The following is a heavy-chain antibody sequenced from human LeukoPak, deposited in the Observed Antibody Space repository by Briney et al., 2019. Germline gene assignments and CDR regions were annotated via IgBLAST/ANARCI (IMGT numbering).Heavy chain of an antibody. CDR2: MLYRGST. CDR3: ARQGGWGGALSFFDS. J-gene: IGHJ4*02. D-gene: IGHD3-16*01. CDR1: GVSISTTSYY. Sequence: SETLSLTCTASGVSISTTSYYWGWIRQTPGKGLEWIGSMLYRGSTYYSPSLRSRVIISVDASKNQFFLTLSAVTAADTAVYYCARQGGWGGALSFFDSWGQGTLVTVSS. V-gene: IGHV4-39*01.